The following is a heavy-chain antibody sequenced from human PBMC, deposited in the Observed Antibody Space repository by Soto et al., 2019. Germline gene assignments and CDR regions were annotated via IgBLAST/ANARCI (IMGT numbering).Heavy chain of an antibody. V-gene: IGHV4-39*01. CDR2: GYHGGNT. J-gene: IGHJ4*02. CDR3: ARQLSGYGYLYFEY. Sequence: QLQLQESGPGLVKPSETQSLPCTVSCGSISSNIYYWAWIRQPPGKGLEWIGSGYHGGNTYYNPSHQSRVTISVDTSTNQFSLKLNSVTAADTAVYYCARQLSGYGYLYFEYWGQGILGTFSS. CDR1: CGSISSNIYY. D-gene: IGHD5-18*01.